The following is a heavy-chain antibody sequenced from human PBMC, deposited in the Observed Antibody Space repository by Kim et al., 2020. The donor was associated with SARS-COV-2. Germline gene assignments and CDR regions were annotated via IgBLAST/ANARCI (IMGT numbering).Heavy chain of an antibody. D-gene: IGHD3-3*01. V-gene: IGHV3-74*01. Sequence: GGSLRLSCAASGFTFSSYWMHWVRQAPGKGLVWVSRINSDGSSTSYADSVKGRFTISRDNAKNTLYLQMNSLRAEDTAVYYCAREWGPYYDFWSGYYTDQIERTRYYGMDVWGQGTTVTVSS. CDR1: GFTFSSYW. J-gene: IGHJ6*02. CDR3: AREWGPYYDFWSGYYTDQIERTRYYGMDV. CDR2: INSDGSST.